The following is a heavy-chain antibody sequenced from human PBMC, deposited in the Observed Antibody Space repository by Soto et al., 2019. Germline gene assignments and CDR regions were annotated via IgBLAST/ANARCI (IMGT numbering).Heavy chain of an antibody. V-gene: IGHV1-69*13. CDR2: LIPVVCTA. CDR1: GYTFTSCG. CDR3: ARDLGSGWYNY. J-gene: IGHJ4*02. D-gene: IGHD6-19*01. Sequence: SVKVSCKASGYTFTSCGISWERQAHRQGRECMRWLIPVVCTAHCAQTFHGRVSRAAKEPTNTGSIELSSLRSEDTAVYYCARDLGSGWYNYWGQGTLIT.